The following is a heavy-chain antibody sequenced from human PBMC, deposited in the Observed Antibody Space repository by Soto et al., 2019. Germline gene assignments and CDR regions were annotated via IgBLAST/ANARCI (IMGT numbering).Heavy chain of an antibody. D-gene: IGHD3-10*01. CDR1: GFTFSRYW. J-gene: IGHJ2*01. CDR2: IKQDGGDK. Sequence: EVQLVESGGGLVQPGGSLRLSCEASGFTFSRYWMNWVRQAPGRGLEWVANIKQDGGDKHYLDSVRGRLTISRDNAKNTVFLQMGSLGTEDTAVYYCAGGFGWYSDLWGRGTLVTVAS. CDR3: AGGFGWYSDL. V-gene: IGHV3-7*01.